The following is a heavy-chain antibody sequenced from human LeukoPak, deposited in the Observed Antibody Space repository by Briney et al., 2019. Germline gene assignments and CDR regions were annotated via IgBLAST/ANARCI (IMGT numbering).Heavy chain of an antibody. CDR1: GFTFSSYA. D-gene: IGHD5-18*01. CDR2: ISGSGGST. V-gene: IGHV3-23*01. CDR3: AKLCPNTAMARTFVDY. Sequence: GGSLRLSCAASGFTFSSYAMSWVRQAPGKGLEWVSAISGSGGSTYYADSVKGRFTISRDNSKNTMYLQMNSLRAEDTAVYYCAKLCPNTAMARTFVDYWGQGTLVTVSS. J-gene: IGHJ4*02.